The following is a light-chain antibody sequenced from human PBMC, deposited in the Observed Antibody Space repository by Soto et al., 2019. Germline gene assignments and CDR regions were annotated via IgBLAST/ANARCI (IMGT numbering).Light chain of an antibody. CDR1: QSVSSN. CDR3: QQSNNWPPGT. V-gene: IGKV3-15*01. Sequence: EIVMTQSPATLSVSPGERATLSCRASQSVSSNLAWYQQKPGQAPRLLIYGASTRATGIPARFSGSGSGTEFTLTISSLQSEDFAVYYCQQSNNWPPGTFGQGPKVEI. CDR2: GAS. J-gene: IGKJ1*01.